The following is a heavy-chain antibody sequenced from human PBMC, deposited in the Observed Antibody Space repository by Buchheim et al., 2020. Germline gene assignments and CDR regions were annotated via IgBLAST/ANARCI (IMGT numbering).Heavy chain of an antibody. CDR1: GGSISSYY. D-gene: IGHD3-10*01. Sequence: QVQLQESGPGLVKPSETLSLTCTVSGGSISSYYWSWIRQPPGKGLEWIGYIYYSGSTNYNPSLKSRVTISVDTSKNQFSLKLSSVTAADTAVYYCARIITMVRGWIPEPALDYWGQGTL. J-gene: IGHJ4*02. CDR2: IYYSGST. V-gene: IGHV4-59*01. CDR3: ARIITMVRGWIPEPALDY.